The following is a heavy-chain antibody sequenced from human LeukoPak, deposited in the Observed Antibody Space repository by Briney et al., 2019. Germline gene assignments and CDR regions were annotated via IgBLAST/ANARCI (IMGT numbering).Heavy chain of an antibody. CDR1: GFSFSDNF. CDR2: INSGGDTI. V-gene: IGHV3-11*01. J-gene: IGHJ4*02. CDR3: ARGGYGWTFKQ. Sequence: GGSLRLSCTASGFSFSDNFMGWIRQAPGKGLEWVSYINSGGDTIHYSGSVKGRFSISRDNSKRSLFLQMNRLTIDDTAVYYCARGGYGWTFKQWGQGTLVSVSS. D-gene: IGHD5-18*01.